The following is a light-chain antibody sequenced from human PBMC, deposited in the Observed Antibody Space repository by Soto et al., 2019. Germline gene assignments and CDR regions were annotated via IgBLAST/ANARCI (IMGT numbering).Light chain of an antibody. CDR2: EDN. V-gene: IGLV6-57*04. CDR3: QSYDSSIYVV. Sequence: NCMLTQPHSVSESPGKTVTISWTRSSGSIASNYVQWYQQRPGSAPTTVIYEDNQRPSGVPDRFSGSIDSSSNSASLTISGLKTEDEADYYCQSYDSSIYVVFGGGTKLTVL. J-gene: IGLJ2*01. CDR1: SGSIASNY.